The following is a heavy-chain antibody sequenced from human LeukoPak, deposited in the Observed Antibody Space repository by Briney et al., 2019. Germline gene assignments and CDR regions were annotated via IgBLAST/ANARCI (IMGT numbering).Heavy chain of an antibody. CDR2: ISYEGSNK. CDR1: GFTFSSYA. Sequence: PGGSLRLSCAASGFTFSSYAMYWVRQAPGKGLEWVAGISYEGSNKYYADSVKGRFTISRDNSKNTLYLQMNSLRAKDTAVYYCARDDRGVQGDAFDIWGQGTMVTVSS. J-gene: IGHJ3*02. D-gene: IGHD3-10*01. CDR3: ARDDRGVQGDAFDI. V-gene: IGHV3-30*04.